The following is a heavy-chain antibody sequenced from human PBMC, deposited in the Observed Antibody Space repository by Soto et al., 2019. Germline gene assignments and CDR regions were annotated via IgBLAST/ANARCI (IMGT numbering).Heavy chain of an antibody. CDR1: GFTFSSYG. D-gene: IGHD3-10*01. Sequence: QVQLVESGGGVVQPGRSLRLSCAASGFTFSSYGMHWVRQAPGKGLEWVAVISYDGSNKYYADSVKGRFTISRDNSKNTLYLQMNSLRAEDTAVYYCARYGSGSYSYYYYGMDVWGQGTTVTISS. CDR2: ISYDGSNK. J-gene: IGHJ6*02. V-gene: IGHV3-30*03. CDR3: ARYGSGSYSYYYYGMDV.